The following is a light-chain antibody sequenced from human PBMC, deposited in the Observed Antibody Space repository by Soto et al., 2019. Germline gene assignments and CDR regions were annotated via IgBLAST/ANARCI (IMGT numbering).Light chain of an antibody. V-gene: IGLV2-23*01. CDR2: EGS. Sequence: QSALTQPASVSGSPGQSITISCTGTSSDVGSYNLVSWYQQHPGKAPKLMIYEGSKRPSGVSNRFSGSKSGNTASLTISGLQAEDEAEYSCCSYAGSITWLFGGGTKLTVL. CDR3: CSYAGSITWL. J-gene: IGLJ2*01. CDR1: SSDVGSYNL.